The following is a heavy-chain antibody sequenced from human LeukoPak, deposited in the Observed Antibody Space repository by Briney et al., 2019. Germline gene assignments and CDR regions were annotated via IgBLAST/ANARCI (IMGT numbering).Heavy chain of an antibody. CDR1: GYSCTSYD. D-gene: IGHD1-7*01. V-gene: IGHV1-8*01. CDR2: MNPNSGNT. Sequence: GASVKVSCKASGYSCTSYDINWVRQATGQGLEWMGWMNPNSGNTAYAQKFQGRVTMTRSTSISTAYMELSSLRSEDTAVYYCARDGAGNYNYYYYYMDVWGKGTTVTVSS. J-gene: IGHJ6*03. CDR3: ARDGAGNYNYYYYYMDV.